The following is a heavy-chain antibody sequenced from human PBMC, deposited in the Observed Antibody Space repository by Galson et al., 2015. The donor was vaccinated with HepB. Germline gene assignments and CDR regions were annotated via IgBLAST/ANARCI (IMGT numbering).Heavy chain of an antibody. V-gene: IGHV3-11*06. CDR3: ARERSATDSSGYSLSH. J-gene: IGHJ4*02. Sequence: SLRLSCAASGFSLRDYYTIWIRQAPGKGLEWVSCISSSSSYTNYADSVKGRFTISRDNAKNSLYLQMDSLGVEDTAVYYCARERSATDSSGYSLSHWGQGTLVTVSS. CDR1: GFSLRDYY. D-gene: IGHD3-22*01. CDR2: ISSSSSYT.